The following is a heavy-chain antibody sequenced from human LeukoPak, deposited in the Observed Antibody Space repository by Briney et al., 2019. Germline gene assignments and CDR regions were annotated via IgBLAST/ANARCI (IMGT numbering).Heavy chain of an antibody. CDR1: GFTFSSYA. D-gene: IGHD2-15*01. V-gene: IGHV3-64*01. CDR2: ISSNGGST. CDR3: ARDYCSGGSCYSGGVYFDY. J-gene: IGHJ4*02. Sequence: GGSLKLSCAASGFTFSSYAMHWVRQAPGKGLEYVSAISSNGGSTYYANSVKGRFTISRDNSKNTLYLQMGSLRAEDMAVYYCARDYCSGGSCYSGGVYFDYWGQGTLVTVSS.